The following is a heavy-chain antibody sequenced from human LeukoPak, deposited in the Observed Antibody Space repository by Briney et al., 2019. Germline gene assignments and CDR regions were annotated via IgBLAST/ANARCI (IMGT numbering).Heavy chain of an antibody. CDR1: GFTFSNAW. Sequence: GGSLRLPCAASGFTFSNAWMSWVRQAPGKGLEWVGRIKSKTDGGTTDYAAPVKGRFTISRDDSKNTLYLQMNSLKTEDTAVYYCTTDTLAYCGGDCSGQGTLVTVSS. V-gene: IGHV3-15*01. CDR3: TTDTLAYCGGDC. CDR2: IKSKTDGGTT. D-gene: IGHD2-21*01. J-gene: IGHJ4*02.